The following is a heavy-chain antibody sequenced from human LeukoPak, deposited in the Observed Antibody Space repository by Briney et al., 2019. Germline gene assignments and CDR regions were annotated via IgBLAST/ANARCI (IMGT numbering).Heavy chain of an antibody. CDR2: IKQDGSEK. CDR1: GFTFSSYW. D-gene: IGHD2-8*01. J-gene: IGHJ5*02. V-gene: IGHV3-7*01. CDR3: ASYNLYCTNGVCSNWFDP. Sequence: GGSLRLSCAASGFTFSSYWMSWVCQAPGKGLEWVANIKQDGSEKYYVDSVKGRFTISRDNAKNSLYLQMNSLRAEDTAVYYCASYNLYCTNGVCSNWFDPWGQGTLVTVSS.